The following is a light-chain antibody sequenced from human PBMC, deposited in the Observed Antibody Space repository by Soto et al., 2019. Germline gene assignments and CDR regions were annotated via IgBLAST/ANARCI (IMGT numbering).Light chain of an antibody. CDR2: GAS. CDR1: ESVSSN. V-gene: IGKV3D-15*01. J-gene: IGKJ1*01. Sequence: EVVMTQSPATLSVSPGERATLSCRASESVSSNLAWYQQRPGQAPRLVIYGASSGATGIPARFSGSGSGTDFTLTISRLEPEDFGVYYCQQYYTSPEWTFGQGTKVDIK. CDR3: QQYYTSPEWT.